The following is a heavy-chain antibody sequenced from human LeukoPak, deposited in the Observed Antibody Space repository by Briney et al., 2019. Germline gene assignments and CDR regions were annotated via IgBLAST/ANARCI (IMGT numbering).Heavy chain of an antibody. J-gene: IGHJ6*04. D-gene: IGHD6-13*01. V-gene: IGHV4-39*07. CDR2: IYYNGNT. CDR1: GGSISTGSYY. Sequence: PSETLSLTCTVSGGSISTGSYYWGWIRQPPGKGLEWIGIIYYNGNTYENPSLKSRVTMSVDTSKNQFSLKLSSVTAADTAVYYCARTAYSSSWYGEADVWGKGTTVTVSS. CDR3: ARTAYSSSWYGEADV.